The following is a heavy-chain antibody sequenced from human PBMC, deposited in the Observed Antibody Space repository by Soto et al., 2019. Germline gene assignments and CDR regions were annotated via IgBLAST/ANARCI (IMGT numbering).Heavy chain of an antibody. V-gene: IGHV3-30-3*01. CDR2: ISYDGSNK. CDR3: ARFIAAAGTDY. D-gene: IGHD6-13*01. CDR1: GFTFSSYA. Sequence: GESLKISCAASGFTFSSYAMHWVRQAPGKGLEWVAVISYDGSNKYYADSVKGRFTISRDNSKNTLYLQMNSLRAEDTAVYYCARFIAAAGTDYWGQGTLVTVSS. J-gene: IGHJ4*02.